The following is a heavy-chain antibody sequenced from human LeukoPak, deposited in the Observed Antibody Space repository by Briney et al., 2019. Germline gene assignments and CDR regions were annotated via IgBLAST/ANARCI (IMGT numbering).Heavy chain of an antibody. CDR2: IGGTGVRT. V-gene: IGHV3-23*01. D-gene: IGHD3-16*01. Sequence: GGSLRLSCASSGFTFSSYAMSWVRQAPGKGREWVSTIGGTGVRTYYADSVKGRFTISRDNSKNTLYLQINSLRAEDTAVYFCAKDRLGGPYFFHYWGQGTLVTVSS. CDR1: GFTFSSYA. CDR3: AKDRLGGPYFFHY. J-gene: IGHJ4*02.